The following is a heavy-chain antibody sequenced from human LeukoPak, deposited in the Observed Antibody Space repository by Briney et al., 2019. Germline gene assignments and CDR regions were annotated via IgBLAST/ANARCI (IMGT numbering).Heavy chain of an antibody. CDR2: ISYSGNT. CDR1: GGSITSGGFH. Sequence: SETLSLTCSVSGGSITSGGFHWNWIRQHPGKGLEWIGYISYSGNTNYNPSLKSRVTISVDTSKNQFSLKLSSVTAADTAVYYCARVWVVEYCSNTSCSHGGAFDNWGQGTMVTVSS. D-gene: IGHD2-2*01. CDR3: ARVWVVEYCSNTSCSHGGAFDN. V-gene: IGHV4-61*08. J-gene: IGHJ3*02.